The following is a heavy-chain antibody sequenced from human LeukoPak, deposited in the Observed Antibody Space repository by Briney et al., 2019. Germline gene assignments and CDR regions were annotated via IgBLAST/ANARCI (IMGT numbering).Heavy chain of an antibody. J-gene: IGHJ4*02. D-gene: IGHD5-12*01. CDR2: IYHSGIT. CDR3: ARYDRSGYGFDC. V-gene: IGHV4-38-2*01. Sequence: SETLSLTCAVSAYSISSGYRWGWIRQPPGKGLEWIGSIYHSGITYYNPSLKSRVTISVDTSNNQFSLELTSVTAADTAVYYCARYDRSGYGFDCSGQGTLVTVSS. CDR1: AYSISSGYR.